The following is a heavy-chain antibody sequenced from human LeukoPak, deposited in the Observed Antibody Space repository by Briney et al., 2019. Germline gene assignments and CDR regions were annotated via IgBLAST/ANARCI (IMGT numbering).Heavy chain of an antibody. V-gene: IGHV3-21*06. CDR3: TKGSYKELYSYDNSYFDQ. Sequence: PGESLRLSCVASGFTFIYYSLNWVRQAPGMGLEWVSSISSSSTYMYYADSVKGRFTISRDNAKTSLYLQLNSLRAEDTAMYYCTKGSYKELYSYDNSYFDQWRQGTLVTVSS. CDR2: ISSSSTYM. D-gene: IGHD3-22*01. CDR1: GFTFIYYS. J-gene: IGHJ4*02.